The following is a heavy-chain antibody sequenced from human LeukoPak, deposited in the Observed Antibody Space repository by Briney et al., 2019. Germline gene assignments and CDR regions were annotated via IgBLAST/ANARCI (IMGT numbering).Heavy chain of an antibody. D-gene: IGHD4/OR15-4a*01. J-gene: IGHJ4*02. CDR2: INLDGSQK. CDR3: ARDVDYANPRHDY. CDR1: GFTVFNYW. Sequence: GGSLRLSCAASGFTVFNYWMSWVRQAAGKGLEWVANINLDGSQKYYVDSLKGRFTISRDNAKNSLYLQMNSLRAEDTAVYYCARDVDYANPRHDYWGQGTLVTVSS. V-gene: IGHV3-7*01.